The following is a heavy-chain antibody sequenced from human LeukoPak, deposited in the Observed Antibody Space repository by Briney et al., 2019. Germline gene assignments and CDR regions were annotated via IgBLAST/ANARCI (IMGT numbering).Heavy chain of an antibody. D-gene: IGHD3-10*01. CDR2: IWYDGSNK. V-gene: IGHV3-33*01. CDR3: VRDYHGSGPDY. J-gene: IGHJ4*02. CDR1: GFTFSSYG. Sequence: GRSLRLSCAASGFTFSSYGMHWVRQAPGKGLEWVAVIWYDGSNKYYADSVKGRFTISRDNSKNTVDLQMNSLRAEDTAVYYCVRDYHGSGPDYWGQGTLVTVSS.